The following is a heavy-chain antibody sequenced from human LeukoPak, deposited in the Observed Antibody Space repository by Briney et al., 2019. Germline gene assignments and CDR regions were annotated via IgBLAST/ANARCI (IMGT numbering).Heavy chain of an antibody. CDR1: GLTFTNAW. Sequence: PGGSLRLSCTASGLTFTNAWMNWVRRAPGKGLEWVALIKSKTNGGTTDYAAPVRGRFTISRDDSKNTLYLQMNSLKTEDTAVYYCVTEYSGSFDHWGQGTLVTVSS. CDR2: IKSKTNGGTT. J-gene: IGHJ4*02. V-gene: IGHV3-15*01. CDR3: VTEYSGSFDH. D-gene: IGHD1-26*01.